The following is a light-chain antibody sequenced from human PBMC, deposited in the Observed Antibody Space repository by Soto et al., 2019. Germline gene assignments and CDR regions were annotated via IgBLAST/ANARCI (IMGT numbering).Light chain of an antibody. Sequence: QSVLTQPASVSGSPGQSITISCTGTSSDVGGYNYVSWYQHHPGKAPKLLIYDVSNRPSGISNRFSGSKSDNTASLTISGLQPEDEADYYCSSYTTSNTRQMVFGTGTKVTV. CDR2: DVS. CDR3: SSYTTSNTRQMV. J-gene: IGLJ1*01. V-gene: IGLV2-14*03. CDR1: SSDVGGYNY.